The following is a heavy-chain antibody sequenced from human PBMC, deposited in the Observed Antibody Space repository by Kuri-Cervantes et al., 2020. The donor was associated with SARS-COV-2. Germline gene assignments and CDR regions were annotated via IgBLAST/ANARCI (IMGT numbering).Heavy chain of an antibody. CDR1: GYTLTELS. CDR2: IIPIFGTA. CDR3: AKVSSSGSKGKYCFDF. J-gene: IGHJ4*02. D-gene: IGHD3-22*01. V-gene: IGHV1-69*06. Sequence: SVKVSCKVSGYTLTELSMHWGRQAPGQGLEWMGGIIPIFGTANYAQKFQGRVTITADKSTSTAYMELNSPRVEDTAVYYCAKVSSSGSKGKYCFDFWGQGALVTVSS.